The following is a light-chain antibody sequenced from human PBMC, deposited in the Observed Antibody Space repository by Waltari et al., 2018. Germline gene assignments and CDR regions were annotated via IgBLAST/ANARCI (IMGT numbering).Light chain of an antibody. CDR2: DVK. CDR1: SRSGGGYDS. V-gene: IGLV2-11*01. J-gene: IGLJ3*02. CDR3: CSYAGRATWA. Sequence: QSAMTQQRPVYGSAGRSVTISCTATSRSGGGYDSVPWYQQHPGKAPILVIHDVKNRPSGVPDRCSGSKSGNTASLTISGLQADDEADYNCCSYAGRATWAFGGGTKLTVL.